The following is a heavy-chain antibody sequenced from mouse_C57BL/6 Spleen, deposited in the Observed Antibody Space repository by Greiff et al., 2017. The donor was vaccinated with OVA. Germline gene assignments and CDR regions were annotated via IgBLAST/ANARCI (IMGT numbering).Heavy chain of an antibody. CDR2: IWSGGST. CDR1: GFSLTSYG. J-gene: IGHJ3*01. CDR3: ARIGGTTKFAY. V-gene: IGHV2-2*01. D-gene: IGHD1-1*01. Sequence: QVQLQQSGPGLVQPSQSLSITCTVSGFSLTSYGVHWVRQSPGKGLEWLGVIWSGGSTDYNAAFISRLSISKDNSKSQVFFKMNSLQADDTAIYYCARIGGTTKFAYWGQGTLVTVSA.